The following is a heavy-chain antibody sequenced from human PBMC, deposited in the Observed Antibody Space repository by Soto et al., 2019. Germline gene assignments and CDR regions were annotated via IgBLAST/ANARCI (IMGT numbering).Heavy chain of an antibody. D-gene: IGHD6-19*01. J-gene: IGHJ5*02. CDR1: GFTFSSYW. CDR3: ARDCSSGWYAWWFDP. V-gene: IGHV3-7*01. CDR2: IKQDGSEK. Sequence: PGGSLRLSCAASGFTFSSYWMSWVRQAPGKGLEWVANIKQDGSEKYYVDSVKGRFTISRDNAKNSLYLQMNSLRAEDTAVYYCARDCSSGWYAWWFDPWGQGTLVTVSS.